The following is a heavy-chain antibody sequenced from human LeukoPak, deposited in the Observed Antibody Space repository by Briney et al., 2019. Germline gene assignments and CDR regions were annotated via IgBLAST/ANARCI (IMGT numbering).Heavy chain of an antibody. D-gene: IGHD5-12*01. CDR2: IKQDGSEK. J-gene: IGHJ2*01. V-gene: IGHV3-7*01. CDR3: AKDNFIVATILGWYFDL. CDR1: GFTFSSYW. Sequence: HPGGSLRLSCAASGFTFSSYWMSWVRQAPGKGLEWVANIKQDGSEKYYVDSVKGRFTIPRDNSKNTLYLQMNSLRAEDTAVYYCAKDNFIVATILGWYFDLWGRGTLVTVSS.